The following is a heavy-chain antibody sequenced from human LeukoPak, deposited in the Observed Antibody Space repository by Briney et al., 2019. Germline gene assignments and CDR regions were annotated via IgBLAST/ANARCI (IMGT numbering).Heavy chain of an antibody. J-gene: IGHJ4*02. Sequence: GASVKVSCKASGYTFTSYDINWVRQATGQGLEWMGWMNPNSGNTGYAQKFQGRVTMTRDTSISTAYMELSRLRSDDTAVYYCARDSQLKPFDYWGQGTLVTVSS. CDR3: ARDSQLKPFDY. V-gene: IGHV1-8*02. D-gene: IGHD1-1*01. CDR2: MNPNSGNT. CDR1: GYTFTSYD.